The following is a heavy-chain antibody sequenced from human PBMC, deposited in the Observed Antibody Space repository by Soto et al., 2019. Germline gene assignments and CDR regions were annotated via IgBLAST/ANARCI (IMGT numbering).Heavy chain of an antibody. Sequence: PSEALCLTCAVSGGTFSGYYWSWIRQPPGKGLEWIGEINHSGSTNYNPSLKSRVTISVDTSKNQFSLKLSSVTAADTAVYYCARMILSTVTTNTDYYYFLAVRGKGTTVTVSS. V-gene: IGHV4-34*01. CDR3: ARMILSTVTTNTDYYYFLAV. CDR1: GGTFSGYY. J-gene: IGHJ6*03. CDR2: INHSGST. D-gene: IGHD4-17*01.